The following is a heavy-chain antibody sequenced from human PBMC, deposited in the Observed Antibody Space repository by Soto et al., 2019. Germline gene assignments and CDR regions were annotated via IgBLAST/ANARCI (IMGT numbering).Heavy chain of an antibody. D-gene: IGHD2-21*01. J-gene: IGHJ1*01. Sequence: SETLSLTCVVSGDSVSSTHWWTWVRQTPGKGLEWIGEVYHTGSTKYNPSLKDRVTISVDKSKNHFSLNLMSLTAADTAVYYCATFFSCIVVPLLPLSFWGQGSQVTVSA. V-gene: IGHV4-4*02. CDR3: ATFFSCIVVPLLPLSF. CDR1: GDSVSSTHW. CDR2: VYHTGST.